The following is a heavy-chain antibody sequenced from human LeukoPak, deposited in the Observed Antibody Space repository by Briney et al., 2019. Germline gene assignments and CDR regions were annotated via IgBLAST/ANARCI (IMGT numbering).Heavy chain of an antibody. J-gene: IGHJ4*02. Sequence: GASVKVSCKASAYTFTSYAISWVRQAPGQGLEWMGWISASNGNTNYAQKLHGRVTMTTDTSTNTVYMELRSLRFDDTAVYYCARGLLLGGFAFDYWGQGTLVTVSS. CDR2: ISASNGNT. CDR1: AYTFTSYA. V-gene: IGHV1-18*01. CDR3: ARGLLLGGFAFDY. D-gene: IGHD2-15*01.